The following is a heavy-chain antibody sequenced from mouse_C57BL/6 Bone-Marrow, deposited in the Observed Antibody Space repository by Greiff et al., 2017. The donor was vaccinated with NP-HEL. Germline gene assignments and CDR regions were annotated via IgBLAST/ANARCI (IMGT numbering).Heavy chain of an antibody. D-gene: IGHD2-1*01. CDR3: ARGGYGNQGYYAMDY. V-gene: IGHV1-82*01. CDR1: GYAFSSSW. Sequence: VKLQESGPELVKPGASVKISCKASGYAFSSSWMTWVKQRPGKGLEWIGRIYPGDGDTNYNGKFKGKATLTADKSSSTAYMQLSSLTSEDSAVYFCARGGYGNQGYYAMDYWGQGTSVTVSS. CDR2: IYPGDGDT. J-gene: IGHJ4*01.